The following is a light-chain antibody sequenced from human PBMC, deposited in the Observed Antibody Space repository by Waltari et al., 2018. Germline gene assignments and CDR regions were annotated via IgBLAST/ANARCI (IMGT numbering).Light chain of an antibody. Sequence: EIVLTQSPATLSLSPGERATLSCRASQSVSSYLAWYQQKPGQAPRLLIYDASNRATGIPARFSGSGSGTDFTLTSSSLEPEDFAVYYCQQRSNGPPTYGQGAQLEIQ. J-gene: IGKJ2*01. CDR3: QQRSNGPPT. CDR1: QSVSSY. CDR2: DAS. V-gene: IGKV3-11*01.